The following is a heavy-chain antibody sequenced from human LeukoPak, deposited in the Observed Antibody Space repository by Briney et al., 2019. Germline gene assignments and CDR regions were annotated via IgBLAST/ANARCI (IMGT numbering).Heavy chain of an antibody. J-gene: IGHJ3*02. CDR3: AREPGYDYPTDAFDI. CDR1: GYTFTSYG. CDR2: ISAYNGNT. D-gene: IGHD5-12*01. V-gene: IGHV1-18*01. Sequence: GASVKGSCKASGYTFTSYGISWVRQAPGQGLEWMGWISAYNGNTNYAQKLQGRVTMTTDTSTSTAYMELRSLRSDDTAVYYCAREPGYDYPTDAFDIWGQGTMVTVSS.